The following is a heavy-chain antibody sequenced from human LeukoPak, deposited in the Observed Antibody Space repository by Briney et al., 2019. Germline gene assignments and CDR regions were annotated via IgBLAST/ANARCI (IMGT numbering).Heavy chain of an antibody. CDR2: ISYDRSNK. V-gene: IGHV3-30-3*01. Sequence: GRSLRLSCAASGFTFSSYAMHWVRQAPGKGLEWVAVISYDRSNKYYADSVKGRFTISRDNSKNTLYLQMNSLRAEDTAVYYCARGLATIAYWGQGTLVTVSS. CDR1: GFTFSSYA. CDR3: ARGLATIAY. J-gene: IGHJ4*02. D-gene: IGHD5-24*01.